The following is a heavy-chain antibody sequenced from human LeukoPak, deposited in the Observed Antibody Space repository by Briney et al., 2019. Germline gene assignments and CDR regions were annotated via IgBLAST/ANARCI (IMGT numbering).Heavy chain of an antibody. Sequence: GGSLRLSCAPSLFTSSAHWMSWVRQAPGKGLEWVANINQGGSDKYYVDSVKGRFTISRDNANTLLYLKMNSLRGDDTAVYYCTRVSSRVTADWGQGTLVTVSS. V-gene: IGHV3-7*01. CDR3: TRVSSRVTAD. CDR1: LFTSSAHW. J-gene: IGHJ4*02. D-gene: IGHD6-6*01. CDR2: INQGGSDK.